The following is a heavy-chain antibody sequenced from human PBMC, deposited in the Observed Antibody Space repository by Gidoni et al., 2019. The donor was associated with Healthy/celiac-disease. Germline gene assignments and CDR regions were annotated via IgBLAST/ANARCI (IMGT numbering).Heavy chain of an antibody. J-gene: IGHJ3*02. V-gene: IGHV4-30-2*01. D-gene: IGHD2-21*02. CDR3: ARGGLDCGGDCYADAFDI. CDR1: GCSISSGGSS. Sequence: QLQLQESGSGLVKPPQTPSLTCAVPGCSISSGGSSWSWIRQPPGKGLEWIGYIYNSGCTYYNPSLKSRVNISLNRSKNQFSLKLCSVTAADTAVYYCARGGLDCGGDCYADAFDIWGQGTMVTVSS. CDR2: IYNSGCT.